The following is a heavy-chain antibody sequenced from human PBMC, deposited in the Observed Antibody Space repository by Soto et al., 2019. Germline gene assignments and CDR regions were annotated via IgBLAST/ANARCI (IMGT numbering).Heavy chain of an antibody. CDR2: ISGSGGST. Sequence: PGGSLRLSCAASGFTFSSYAMSWVRQAPGKGLELVSAISGSGGSTYYADSVKGRFTISRGNSKNTLYLQMNSLRAEDTAVYYCAKDQTRYYYDSSGYYGHWGQGTLVTVSS. CDR1: GFTFSSYA. J-gene: IGHJ4*02. CDR3: AKDQTRYYYDSSGYYGH. V-gene: IGHV3-23*01. D-gene: IGHD3-22*01.